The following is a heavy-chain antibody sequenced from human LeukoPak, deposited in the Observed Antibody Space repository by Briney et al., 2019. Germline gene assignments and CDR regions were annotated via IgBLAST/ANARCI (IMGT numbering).Heavy chain of an antibody. CDR1: GFTFSSYA. CDR2: ISYDGSNK. D-gene: IGHD6-19*01. CDR3: ARKSEQWLVRRESGDY. V-gene: IGHV3-30-3*01. J-gene: IGHJ4*02. Sequence: PGGSLRLSCAASGFTFSSYAMHWVRQAPGKGLEWVAVISYDGSNKCYADSVKGRFTISRDNSKNTLYLQMNSLRAEDTAVYYCARKSEQWLVRRESGDYWGQGTLVTVSS.